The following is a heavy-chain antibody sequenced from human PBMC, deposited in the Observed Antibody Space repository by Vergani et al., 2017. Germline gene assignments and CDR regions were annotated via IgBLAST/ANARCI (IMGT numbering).Heavy chain of an antibody. Sequence: EVQLVESGGGLVKPGGSLRLSCAASGFTFSSYSMNWVRQAPGKGLEWVSSISSSSSYIYYADSVKGRFTISRDNAKNSLYLQMNSLRAEDTAVYYCAATPGSGGSPNWFDPWGQGTLVTVSS. CDR1: GFTFSSYS. CDR3: AATPGSGGSPNWFDP. CDR2: ISSSSSYI. D-gene: IGHD2-15*01. V-gene: IGHV3-21*01. J-gene: IGHJ5*02.